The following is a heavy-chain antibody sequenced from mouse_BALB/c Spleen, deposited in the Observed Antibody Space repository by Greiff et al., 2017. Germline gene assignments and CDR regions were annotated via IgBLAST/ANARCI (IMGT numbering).Heavy chain of an antibody. D-gene: IGHD1-2*01. CDR1: GFSLTSYG. V-gene: IGHV2-9*02. CDR3: AREGTTATGGPWFAY. J-gene: IGHJ3*01. Sequence: VQVVESGPGLVAPSQSLSITCTVSGFSLTSYGVHWVRQPPGKGLEWLGVIWAGGSTNYNSALMSRLSISKDNSKSQVFLKMNSLQTDDTAMYYCAREGTTATGGPWFAYWGQGTLVTVSA. CDR2: IWAGGST.